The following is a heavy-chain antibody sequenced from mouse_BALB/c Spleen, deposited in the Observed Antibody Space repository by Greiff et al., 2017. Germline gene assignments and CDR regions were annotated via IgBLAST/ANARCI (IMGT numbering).Heavy chain of an antibody. D-gene: IGHD4-1*01. CDR1: GYAFSSYW. J-gene: IGHJ4*01. CDR3: ARSNWGYYAMDD. Sequence: QVQLQQSGAELVRPGSSVKISCKASGYAFSSYWMNWVKQRPGQGLEWIGQIYPGDGDTNYNGKFKGKATLTADKSSSTAYMQLSSLTSEDSAVYFCARSNWGYYAMDDWGQGTSVTVSS. CDR2: IYPGDGDT. V-gene: IGHV1-80*01.